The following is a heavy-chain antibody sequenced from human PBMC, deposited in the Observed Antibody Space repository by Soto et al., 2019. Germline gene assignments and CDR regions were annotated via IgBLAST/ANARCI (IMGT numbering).Heavy chain of an antibody. CDR1: GGSISSGDYY. V-gene: IGHV4-30-4*01. Sequence: SETLSLTCTVSGGSISSGDYYWSWIRQPPGKGLEWIGYIYYSGSTYYNPSLKSRVTISVDTSKKQFSLKLSSVTAADTAVYYCARGGEDIVLVPAAMGVYYYGMDVWGQGTTVS. J-gene: IGHJ6*02. CDR2: IYYSGST. D-gene: IGHD2-2*01. CDR3: ARGGEDIVLVPAAMGVYYYGMDV.